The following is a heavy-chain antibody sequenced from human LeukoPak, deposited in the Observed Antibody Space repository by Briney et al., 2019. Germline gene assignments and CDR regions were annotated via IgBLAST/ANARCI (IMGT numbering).Heavy chain of an antibody. CDR3: ARQRYSSSWYPSPFDY. CDR2: IYTSGST. CDR1: GGSISSYY. V-gene: IGHV4-4*09. Sequence: LETLSLTCTVSGGSISSYYWSWIRQPPGKGLEWIGYIYTSGSTNYNPSLKSRVTISVDTSKNQFSLKLSSVTAADTAVYYCARQRYSSSWYPSPFDYWGQGTLVTVSS. J-gene: IGHJ4*02. D-gene: IGHD6-13*01.